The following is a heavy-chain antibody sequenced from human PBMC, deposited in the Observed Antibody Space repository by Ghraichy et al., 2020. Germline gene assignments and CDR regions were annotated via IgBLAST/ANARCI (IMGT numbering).Heavy chain of an antibody. Sequence: SQTLSLTCTVSGGSISSFTSYWGWIRQPPGKGLEWIGSVSNSGSTHYNSSLKSRVTISVDTSKNQFSLNLSSVTAADTAVYYCARRGYGNAFDIWGQGALVPVSS. D-gene: IGHD5-12*01. J-gene: IGHJ3*02. V-gene: IGHV4-39*01. CDR1: GGSISSFTSY. CDR3: ARRGYGNAFDI. CDR2: VSNSGST.